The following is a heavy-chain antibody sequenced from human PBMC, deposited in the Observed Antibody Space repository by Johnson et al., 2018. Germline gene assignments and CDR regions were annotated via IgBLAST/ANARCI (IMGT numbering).Heavy chain of an antibody. D-gene: IGHD3-22*01. V-gene: IGHV3-23*04. Sequence: VQLVESGGGLVQPGGSLRLSCAVSAVSVFTFKKYGIAWVRQAPGKGLEWVSVVSDTDDRTIYADSVKGRFTIFRDNSKNTRYLQMKSLRAEDTAVYYCAKDREYDSSTYYSEYFQHWGQGTLVTVSS. J-gene: IGHJ1*01. CDR2: VSDTDDRT. CDR1: AVSVFTFKKYG. CDR3: AKDREYDSSTYYSEYFQH.